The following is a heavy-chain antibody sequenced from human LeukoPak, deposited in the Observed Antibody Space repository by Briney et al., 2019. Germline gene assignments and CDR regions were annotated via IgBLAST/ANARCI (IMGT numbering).Heavy chain of an antibody. D-gene: IGHD2-2*02. Sequence: ASVKVSCKASGGTFSSYAISWVRQAPGQGLEWMGGIIPIFGTANYAQKFQGRVTITADESTSTAYMELSSLRSEDTAVYYCASAANRYCSSTSCYTLDYWGQGTLVTVSS. J-gene: IGHJ4*02. CDR2: IIPIFGTA. CDR1: GGTFSSYA. V-gene: IGHV1-69*13. CDR3: ASAANRYCSSTSCYTLDY.